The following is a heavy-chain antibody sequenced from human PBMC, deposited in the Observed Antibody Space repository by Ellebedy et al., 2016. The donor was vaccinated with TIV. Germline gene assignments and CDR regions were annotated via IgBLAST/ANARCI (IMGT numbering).Heavy chain of an antibody. CDR1: GFTFEDNA. CDR2: INSDGSDT. J-gene: IGHJ4*02. Sequence: GESLKISCAASGFTFEDNAMHWVRQVPGKGLVWVSRINSDGSDTRYADSVKGRFTISRDNAKNTLYLQMNSLKGEDTAVYYCVSASPTIDYWGQGTLVTVSS. CDR3: VSASPTIDY. D-gene: IGHD1-1*01. V-gene: IGHV3-74*01.